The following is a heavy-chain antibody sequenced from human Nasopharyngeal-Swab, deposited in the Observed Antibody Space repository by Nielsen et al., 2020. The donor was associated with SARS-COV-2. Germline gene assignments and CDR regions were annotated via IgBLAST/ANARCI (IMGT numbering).Heavy chain of an antibody. CDR3: ARDKGLRDYVWGSYRSSYYYYYGMDV. CDR2: IKQDGSEK. J-gene: IGHJ6*02. Sequence: VRQASGKGLEWVANIKQDGSEKYYVDSVKGRFTISRDNAKNSLYLQMNSLRAEDTAVYYCARDKGLRDYVWGSYRSSYYYYYGMDVWGQGTTVTVSS. V-gene: IGHV3-7*01. D-gene: IGHD3-16*02.